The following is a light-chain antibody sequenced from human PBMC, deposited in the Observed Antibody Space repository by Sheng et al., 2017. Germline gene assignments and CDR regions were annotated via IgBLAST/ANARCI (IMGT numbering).Light chain of an antibody. J-gene: IGKJ1*01. Sequence: EIVMTQSPATLSVSPGEGVTLSCRASQSVSSALAWYQKKPGQTPRLLIYRASTRAVGVPARFSGSGSGTEFTLTISSLQSEDFAIYYCQHYNNWPRTFGQGPGW. CDR2: RAS. CDR1: QSVSSA. V-gene: IGKV3-15*01. CDR3: QHYNNWPRT.